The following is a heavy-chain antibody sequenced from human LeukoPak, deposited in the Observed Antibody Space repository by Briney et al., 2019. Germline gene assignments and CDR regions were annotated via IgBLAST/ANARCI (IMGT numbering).Heavy chain of an antibody. CDR2: IYYTGST. Sequence: PSETLSLTCTVSGGSISSGGYFWTWIRQHPGKGLEWIGHIYYTGSTYYNPSLKSRVTISVDTSKNQFSLKLNSVTAADTAVYYCARETGIVVAGTTYYVMDVWGQGTTVTVSS. J-gene: IGHJ6*02. D-gene: IGHD6-13*01. CDR1: GGSISSGGYF. V-gene: IGHV4-31*03. CDR3: ARETGIVVAGTTYYVMDV.